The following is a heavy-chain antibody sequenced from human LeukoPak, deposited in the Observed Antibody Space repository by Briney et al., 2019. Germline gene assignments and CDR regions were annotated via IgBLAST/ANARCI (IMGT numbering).Heavy chain of an antibody. CDR1: GYSISNDYY. CDR2: IYHSGST. V-gene: IGHV4-38-2*02. Sequence: SETLSLTCTVSGYSISNDYYWVWIRQLPGKGLEWIGTIYHSGSTYYNPSLKSRVTISVDTSKNQFSLKLSSVTAADTAVYYCARDRGYYYYYMDVWGKGTTVTISS. J-gene: IGHJ6*03. D-gene: IGHD3-10*01. CDR3: ARDRGYYYYYMDV.